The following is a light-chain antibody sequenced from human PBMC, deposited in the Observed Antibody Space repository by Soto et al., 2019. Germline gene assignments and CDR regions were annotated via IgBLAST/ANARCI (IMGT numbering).Light chain of an antibody. CDR1: QDISDD. CDR3: LQNHNYPRT. Sequence: AIQMTQSPSSLSASVGDRVTITCRASQDISDDVGWYQQTPGKAPKLLISGASRLQSGVPSRFSGSGSGAVFTLNITSQRPEDSATYYCLQNHNYPRTFGQGTKVGI. V-gene: IGKV1-6*01. J-gene: IGKJ1*01. CDR2: GAS.